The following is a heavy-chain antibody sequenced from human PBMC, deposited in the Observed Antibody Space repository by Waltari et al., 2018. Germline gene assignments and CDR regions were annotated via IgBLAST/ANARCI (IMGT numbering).Heavy chain of an antibody. Sequence: QLQLQESGPGLVKPSETLSLTCTVSGGSISSSSYYWGWIRQPPGKGLEWIGSIYYSGSTYYNPSLKSRVTISVDTSKNQFSLKLSSVTAADTAVYYCARDDTMSKLFDIWGQGTMVTVSS. D-gene: IGHD2-2*01. CDR3: ARDDTMSKLFDI. CDR1: GGSISSSSYY. V-gene: IGHV4-39*02. J-gene: IGHJ3*02. CDR2: IYYSGST.